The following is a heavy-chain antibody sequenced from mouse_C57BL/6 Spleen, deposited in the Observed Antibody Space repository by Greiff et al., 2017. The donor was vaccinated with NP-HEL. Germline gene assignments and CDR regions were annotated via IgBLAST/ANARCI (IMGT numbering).Heavy chain of an antibody. CDR1: GYTFTSYW. D-gene: IGHD1-1*01. V-gene: IGHV1-69*01. J-gene: IGHJ2*01. CDR2: IDPSDSYT. CDR3: ARTTVVTTKEFGY. Sequence: QVQLQQPGAELVMPGASVKLSCKASGYTFTSYWMHWVKQRPGQGLEWIGEIDPSDSYTNYNQKFKGKSTLTVDKSSSTAYMQLSSLTSEDSAVYYCARTTVVTTKEFGYWGQGTTLTVSS.